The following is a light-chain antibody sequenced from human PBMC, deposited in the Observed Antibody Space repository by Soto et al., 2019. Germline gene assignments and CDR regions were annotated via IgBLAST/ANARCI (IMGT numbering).Light chain of an antibody. CDR1: SGDVGGYNY. V-gene: IGLV2-14*01. J-gene: IGLJ1*01. Sequence: QSALTQPASVSGSPGQSITISCTGTSGDVGGYNYVSWYQQHAGKAPKLLIYEVNNRPSGVSDRFSGSKSGNTASLTISGLQAKDEADYYCSSYTFRSPHYAFGTGTKLTVL. CDR2: EVN. CDR3: SSYTFRSPHYA.